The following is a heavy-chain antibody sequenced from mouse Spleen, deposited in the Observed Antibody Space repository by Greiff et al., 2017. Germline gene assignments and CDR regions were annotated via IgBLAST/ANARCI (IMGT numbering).Heavy chain of an antibody. D-gene: IGHD1-1*01. CDR2: IHPNSGST. V-gene: IGHV1-64*01. Sequence: QVHVKQPGAELVKPGASVKLSCKASGYTFTSYWMHWVKQRPGQGLEWIGMIHPNSGSTNYNEKFKSKATLTVDKSSSTAYMQLSSLTSEDSAVYYCARKDSITTVVAPHYYAMDYWGQGTSVTVSS. CDR3: ARKDSITTVVAPHYYAMDY. CDR1: GYTFTSYW. J-gene: IGHJ4*01.